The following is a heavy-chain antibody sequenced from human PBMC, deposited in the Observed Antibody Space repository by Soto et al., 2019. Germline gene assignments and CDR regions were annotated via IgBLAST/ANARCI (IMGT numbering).Heavy chain of an antibody. V-gene: IGHV1-18*01. CDR2: ISAYNGNT. Sequence: VASVKVSCKSSGYSFTSYGISWVRQAPGQGLEWMGWISAYNGNTNYAQKLQGRVTMTTDTSTSTAYMELRSLRSDDTAVFYCARHGYHDSSAYSWTWGQGTPVTVSS. J-gene: IGHJ5*02. CDR1: GYSFTSYG. CDR3: ARHGYHDSSAYSWT. D-gene: IGHD3-22*01.